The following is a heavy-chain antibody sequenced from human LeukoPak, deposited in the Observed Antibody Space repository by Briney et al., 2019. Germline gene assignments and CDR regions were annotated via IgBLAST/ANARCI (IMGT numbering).Heavy chain of an antibody. CDR3: VRGDDYMFDY. CDR2: ISYSGAT. CDR1: GGSITSAYW. Sequence: PSETLSLTCAVSGGSITSAYWWSWVRQSPGKGLEWIGEISYSGATNHDPSLKSRVTMSVDKSKNQLSLRVNSVTTADAAVYYCVRGDDYMFDYWGQGTLVTVSS. D-gene: IGHD4-11*01. J-gene: IGHJ4*02. V-gene: IGHV4-4*02.